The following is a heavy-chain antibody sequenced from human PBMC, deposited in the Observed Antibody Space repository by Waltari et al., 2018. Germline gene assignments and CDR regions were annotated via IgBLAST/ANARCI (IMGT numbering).Heavy chain of an antibody. CDR1: GFIFSNYE. CDR3: ARRDDYGDDPFWT. V-gene: IGHV3-48*03. CDR2: IRSSGSTS. D-gene: IGHD4-17*01. Sequence: EEHLVESGGGLVQPGGSLRLSCAASGFIFSNYEMNWIRQAPGKGLEWVSYIRSSGSTSYYADSAKGRFTISRDNAKNSLYLQMNSLRAEDTDVYYCARRDDYGDDPFWTWGQGTLVTVSS. J-gene: IGHJ5*02.